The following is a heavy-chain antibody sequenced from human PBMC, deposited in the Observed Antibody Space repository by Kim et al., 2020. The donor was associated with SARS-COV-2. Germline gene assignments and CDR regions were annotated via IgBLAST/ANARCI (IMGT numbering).Heavy chain of an antibody. J-gene: IGHJ4*02. CDR1: GFTFADFA. CDR3: KAVVSGWKFEH. D-gene: IGHD6-19*01. Sequence: GGSLRLSCTGTGFTFADFAMSWARQAPGKGLEWIGFIRSKAYGGTTEYATSMKGRFFVSRDDSKSFAYLQINSLKIEDTAVYYCKAVVSGWKFEHWGQGTLVTVSS. V-gene: IGHV3-49*04. CDR2: IRSKAYGGTT.